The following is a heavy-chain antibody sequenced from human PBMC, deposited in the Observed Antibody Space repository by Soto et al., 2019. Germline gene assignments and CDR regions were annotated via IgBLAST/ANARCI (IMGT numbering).Heavy chain of an antibody. CDR1: GFIVSTSY. CDR2: IHNDGST. J-gene: IGHJ4*02. CDR3: ARDSYTRY. D-gene: IGHD4-4*01. V-gene: IGHV3-66*01. Sequence: EVQLVESGGGLVQPGGSLRLSCAASGFIVSTSYMSWVRQAPGKGLEWVSIIHNDGSTYYADSVKGRFTVSRDDSKNTLYLEILSLRADDTAVYYCARDSYTRYWGQGTLVTVSS.